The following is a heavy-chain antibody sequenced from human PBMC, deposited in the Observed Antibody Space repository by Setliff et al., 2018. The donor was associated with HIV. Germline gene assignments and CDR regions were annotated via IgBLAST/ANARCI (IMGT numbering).Heavy chain of an antibody. J-gene: IGHJ6*02. CDR1: GGTFSSYA. V-gene: IGHV1-69*13. Sequence: SVKVSCKAPGGTFSSYAINWVRQAPGQGLEWMGGIIPMSATTNHAQKFQGRVTIVADESTSTAYLEVTTLRSDDTAVYYCARMGYDSSGHRGAGGLDVWGQGTTVTVSS. CDR2: IIPMSATT. CDR3: ARMGYDSSGHRGAGGLDV. D-gene: IGHD3-22*01.